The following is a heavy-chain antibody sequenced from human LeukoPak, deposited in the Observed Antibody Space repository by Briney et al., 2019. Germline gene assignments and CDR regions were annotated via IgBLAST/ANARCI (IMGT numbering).Heavy chain of an antibody. J-gene: IGHJ5*02. CDR1: GYTFTGYY. CDR3: ARSVRITMVRGLRGYNWFDP. D-gene: IGHD3-10*01. CDR2: INPNSGVT. Sequence: ASVRVSCKASGYTFTGYYMHWVRQAPGQGLEWRGWINPNSGVTNYAQRFQGRVTMTRDTSISTAYMELSRLRSDDTAVYYCARSVRITMVRGLRGYNWFDPWGQGTLVTVSS. V-gene: IGHV1-2*02.